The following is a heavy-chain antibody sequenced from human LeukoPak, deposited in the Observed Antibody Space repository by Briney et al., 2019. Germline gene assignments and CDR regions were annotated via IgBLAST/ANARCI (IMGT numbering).Heavy chain of an antibody. CDR3: ARDMITFGGVIGYSGY. CDR2: ITPNSGGT. CDR1: GYTFTGYY. J-gene: IGHJ4*02. Sequence: ASVKVSCKASGYTFTGYYIHWVRQAPGQGLEWMGWITPNSGGTNYAQKFQGRVTMTRDTSITTVYMELRSLRSDDTAVYYCARDMITFGGVIGYSGYWGQGTLVTVSS. D-gene: IGHD3-16*02. V-gene: IGHV1-2*02.